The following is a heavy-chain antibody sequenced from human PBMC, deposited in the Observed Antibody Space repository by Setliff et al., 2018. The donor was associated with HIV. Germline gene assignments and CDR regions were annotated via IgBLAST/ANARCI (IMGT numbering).Heavy chain of an antibody. CDR3: VHSLLGAPMVDY. D-gene: IGHD3-10*01. CDR2: IYHSGST. CDR1: GYFISSGYY. Sequence: SETLSLTCGVSGYFISSGYYWAWIRQSPGKGLEWIGTIYHSGSTSYNPSLRSRVTISVDTSKNQFSLKLTSVTAADTAMYYCVHSLLGAPMVDYWGQGTLVTVSS. J-gene: IGHJ4*02. V-gene: IGHV4-38-2*01.